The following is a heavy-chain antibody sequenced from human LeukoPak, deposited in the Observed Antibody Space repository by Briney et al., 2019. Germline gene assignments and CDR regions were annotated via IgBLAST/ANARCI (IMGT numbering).Heavy chain of an antibody. J-gene: IGHJ4*02. CDR3: ASVGYDLGGN. CDR1: GITFSSDA. CDR2: ISSSSSYI. Sequence: PGGSLRLSCAASGITFSSDAMSWVRRAPGKGLEWVSSISSSSSYIYYADSVKGRFTISRDNAKNSLYLQTNSLRAEDTAVYYCASVGYDLGGNWGQGTLVTVSS. D-gene: IGHD5-12*01. V-gene: IGHV3-21*01.